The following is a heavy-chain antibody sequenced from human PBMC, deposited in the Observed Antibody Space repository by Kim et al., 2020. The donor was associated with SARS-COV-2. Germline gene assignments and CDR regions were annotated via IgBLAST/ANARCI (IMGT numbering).Heavy chain of an antibody. D-gene: IGHD3-3*01. V-gene: IGHV3-30-3*01. Sequence: GGSLRLSCAASGFTFSSYAMHWVRQAPGKGLEWVAVISYDGSNKYYADSVKGRFTISRDNSKNTLYLQMNSLIAEDTAVYYCARRASPLGVTIYYYYYYMDVWGKGTTVTVSS. J-gene: IGHJ6*03. CDR2: ISYDGSNK. CDR3: ARRASPLGVTIYYYYYYMDV. CDR1: GFTFSSYA.